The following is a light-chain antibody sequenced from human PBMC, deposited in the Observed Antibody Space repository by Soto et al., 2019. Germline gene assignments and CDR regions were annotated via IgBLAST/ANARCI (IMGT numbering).Light chain of an antibody. Sequence: QSVLTQPPSVSGAPGQRVTISCTGSSSNIGAGSDVHWYQQLPGTAPKLLIFGSTYRPSGVPDRFSGSKSDTSASLAIAGRQAEDEADYDCQAYDSSLGAHVFGGGTKLTVL. CDR1: SSNIGAGSD. CDR3: QAYDSSLGAHV. J-gene: IGLJ2*01. V-gene: IGLV1-40*01. CDR2: GST.